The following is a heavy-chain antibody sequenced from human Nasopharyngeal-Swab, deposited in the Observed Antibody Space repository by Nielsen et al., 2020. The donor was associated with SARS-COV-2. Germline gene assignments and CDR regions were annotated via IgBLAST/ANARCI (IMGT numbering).Heavy chain of an antibody. J-gene: IGHJ4*02. CDR3: ARNVREITIFGVVTRDDY. V-gene: IGHV1-18*01. CDR1: GYTFTSYG. D-gene: IGHD3-3*01. CDR2: ISAYNGNT. Sequence: ASVQVSCKASGYTFTSYGISWVRHAPAQRLEWMGWISAYNGNTNYAQNLQGGVTMTTETSTSTAYMELRSLRSDDTAVYYCARNVREITIFGVVTRDDYWGQGTLVTVSS.